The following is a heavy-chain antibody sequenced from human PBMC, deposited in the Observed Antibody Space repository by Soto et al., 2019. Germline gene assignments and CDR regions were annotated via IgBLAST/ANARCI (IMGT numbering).Heavy chain of an antibody. J-gene: IGHJ6*02. CDR3: ARTAAAGKYYYGMDV. Sequence: GESLKIACKGSGYSFTSYWIGWVRQMPGKGLELMGIIYPGDSDTRYSPSFQGQVTISADKSISTAYLQWSSLKASDTAMYYCARTAAAGKYYYGMDVWGQGTTVTVSS. D-gene: IGHD6-13*01. CDR1: GYSFTSYW. V-gene: IGHV5-51*01. CDR2: IYPGDSDT.